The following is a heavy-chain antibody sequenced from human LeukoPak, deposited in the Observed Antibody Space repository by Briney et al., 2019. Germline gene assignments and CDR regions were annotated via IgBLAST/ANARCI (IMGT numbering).Heavy chain of an antibody. CDR3: ARSLDYYDSSGSQGQIDY. D-gene: IGHD3-22*01. CDR1: GGTFSSYT. J-gene: IGHJ4*02. CDR2: IIPIIGIA. Sequence: GASVKVSCKASGGTFSSYTISWVRQAPGQGLEWMGRIIPIIGIANYAQKFQGRVTITADKSTSTAYMELSSLRSEDTAVYYCARSLDYYDSSGSQGQIDYWGQGTLVTVSS. V-gene: IGHV1-69*02.